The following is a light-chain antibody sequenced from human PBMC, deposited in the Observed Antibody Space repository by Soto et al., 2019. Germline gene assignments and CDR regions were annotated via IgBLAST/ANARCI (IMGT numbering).Light chain of an antibody. Sequence: EVVVTQSPAILSVSPCERATLSCRASQSVSSNLAWYQQKPGQAPRLLIYGASTRATGIPARFSGSGSGTEFTLTISSLQSEDFAVYYCHQYDNWPKTFGQGTRLEIK. CDR2: GAS. CDR1: QSVSSN. V-gene: IGKV3-15*01. CDR3: HQYDNWPKT. J-gene: IGKJ5*01.